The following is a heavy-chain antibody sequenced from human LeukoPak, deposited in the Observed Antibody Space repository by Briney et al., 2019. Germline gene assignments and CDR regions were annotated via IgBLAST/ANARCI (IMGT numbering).Heavy chain of an antibody. D-gene: IGHD3-22*01. V-gene: IGHV4-34*01. CDR1: GASVSTDNYY. J-gene: IGHJ3*02. CDR2: INHIGST. Sequence: PSETLSLTCTDSGASVSTDNYYWSWIRQPPGKGLEWIGEINHIGSTIYNPSLNSRVTISLDTSKNQFSLKLNSVTAADTAVYYFARVDDSSGNYSTYDAFDIWGQGTMVTGSS. CDR3: ARVDDSSGNYSTYDAFDI.